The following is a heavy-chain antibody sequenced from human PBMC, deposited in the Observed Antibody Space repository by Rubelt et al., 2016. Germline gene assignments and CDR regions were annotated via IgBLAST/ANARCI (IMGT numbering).Heavy chain of an antibody. CDR3: AGSRGGAVDY. V-gene: IGHV6-1*01. Sequence: QVQLQQSGPGLVKPSQTLSLTCAISGDSVSSDSAAWSWIRQSPSRGLEWLGRTYYRSKWYNEYAVFMKSRITINPDTAKNQFSLQLNSVTPEDTAVYYCAGSRGGAVDYWDQGTLVTVSS. CDR2: TYYRSKWYN. CDR1: GDSVSSDSAA. D-gene: IGHD3-10*01. J-gene: IGHJ4*02.